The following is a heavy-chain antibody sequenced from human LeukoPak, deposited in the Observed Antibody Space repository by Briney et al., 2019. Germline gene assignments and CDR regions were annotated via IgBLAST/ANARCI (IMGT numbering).Heavy chain of an antibody. J-gene: IGHJ4*02. D-gene: IGHD6-13*01. CDR3: ARASIAAAGTKSDY. V-gene: IGHV1-18*01. CDR1: GYTFTSYG. CDR2: ISAYNGNT. Sequence: ASVKVSCKASGYTFTSYGISWVRQAPGQGLEWMGWISAYNGNTNYAQKLQGRVTMTTDTSTSTAYMELRGLRSDDTAVYYCARASIAAAGTKSDYWGQGTLVTVSS.